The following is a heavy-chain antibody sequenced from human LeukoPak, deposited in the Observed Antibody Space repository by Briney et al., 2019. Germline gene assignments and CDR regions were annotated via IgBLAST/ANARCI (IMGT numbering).Heavy chain of an antibody. D-gene: IGHD6-13*01. CDR3: ARGDSSSRGDYYYMDV. CDR2: IKQDGSEK. Sequence: GGSLRLSCAASGFTFSSYWMTWVRQAPGKGLEWVANIKQDGSEKYYVDSVKGRFTISRDYAKNSLYLQMSSLRAEDTAVYYCARGDSSSRGDYYYMDVWGKGTTVTVSS. V-gene: IGHV3-7*01. J-gene: IGHJ6*03. CDR1: GFTFSSYW.